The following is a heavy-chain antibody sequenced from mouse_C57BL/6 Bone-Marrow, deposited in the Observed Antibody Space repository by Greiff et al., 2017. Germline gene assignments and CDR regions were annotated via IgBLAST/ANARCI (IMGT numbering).Heavy chain of an antibody. D-gene: IGHD4-1*01. J-gene: IGHJ2*01. CDR2: ISSGGSYT. CDR3: ARGVLGYYFDY. CDR1: GFTFSSYG. Sequence: EVKLVESGGDLVKPGGSLKLSCAASGFTFSSYGMSWVRQTPDKRLEWVANISSGGSYTYYPDSVKGRFTISRDNAKNTLYLQMSSLKSEDTAMYYCARGVLGYYFDYWGQGTTLTVSS. V-gene: IGHV5-6*02.